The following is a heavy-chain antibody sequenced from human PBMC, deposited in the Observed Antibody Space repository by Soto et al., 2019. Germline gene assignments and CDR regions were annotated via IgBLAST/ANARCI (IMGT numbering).Heavy chain of an antibody. V-gene: IGHV4-39*01. Sequence: SETLSLTCTVSGGSISSSSYYWGWIRQPQGKVLEWIGSTYYSGRTYYNPSLKSRVTISVDTSKNQFALKLSAVTATDTAVYYCARLRRYWGSWIAVGASWGMDVWGQGTTVTVSS. CDR1: GGSISSSSYY. CDR2: TYYSGRT. CDR3: ARLRRYWGSWIAVGASWGMDV. J-gene: IGHJ6*02. D-gene: IGHD3-16*01.